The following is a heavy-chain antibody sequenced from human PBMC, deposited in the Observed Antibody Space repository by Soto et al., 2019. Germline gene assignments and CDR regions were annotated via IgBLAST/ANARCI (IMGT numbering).Heavy chain of an antibody. V-gene: IGHV3-21*01. CDR1: GFTFSSYT. CDR3: ATDPNSSGFGGFFDY. CDR2: ISSGGEYI. Sequence: GGSLRLSCAASGFTFSSYTWAWVRQAPGKGLEWVSSISSGGEYIYYAESFKGRIAISRDNARNSLSLQMNSLRAEDTAVYFCATDPNSSGFGGFFDYWGQGTLVTVSS. J-gene: IGHJ4*02. D-gene: IGHD5-12*01.